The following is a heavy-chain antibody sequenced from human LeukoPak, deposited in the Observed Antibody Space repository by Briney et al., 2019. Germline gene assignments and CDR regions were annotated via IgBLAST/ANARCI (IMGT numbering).Heavy chain of an antibody. V-gene: IGHV3-48*04. J-gene: IGHJ4*02. CDR3: ARVGQQLADY. CDR1: GFTFSTYS. D-gene: IGHD6-13*01. Sequence: GGSLRLSCAASGFTFSTYSMNWVRQAPGKGLEWVSYISTTSSTIYYADSVKGRFTMSRDNAKNSLYLQMNSLRAEDTAVYYCARVGQQLADYWGQGTLVTVSS. CDR2: ISTTSSTI.